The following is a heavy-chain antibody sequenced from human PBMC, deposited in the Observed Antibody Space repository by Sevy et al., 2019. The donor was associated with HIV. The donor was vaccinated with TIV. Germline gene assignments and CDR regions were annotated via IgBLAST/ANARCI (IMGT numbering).Heavy chain of an antibody. CDR2: IYWDDDK. J-gene: IGHJ4*02. CDR1: GFSLSTSGVR. Sequence: SGPTLVNPTQTLTLTCTFSGFSLSTSGVRVGWIRQPPGKALEWLALIYWDDDKRYSPSLTSRLTITKDTSKNQVILTIIKMDPQETATYYYAHGLNQNWFKELGFDFWGQGSQVTVSS. V-gene: IGHV2-5*02. D-gene: IGHD3-10*01. CDR3: AHGLNQNWFKELGFDF.